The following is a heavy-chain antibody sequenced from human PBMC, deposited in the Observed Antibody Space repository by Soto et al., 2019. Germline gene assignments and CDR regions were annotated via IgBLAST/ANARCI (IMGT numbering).Heavy chain of an antibody. CDR1: GFIFRNYG. D-gene: IGHD2-21*02. CDR2: MSYDGSKK. Sequence: GGSLRLSCAASGFIFRNYGMYWVRQAPGRGLEWVAVMSYDGSKKYYGESVKGRFTISRDNSMNTLDLQMNSLRPEDTAMYFCAKDISQQFYCGDDCLNAMDVWGQGTTVTVSS. V-gene: IGHV3-30*18. J-gene: IGHJ6*02. CDR3: AKDISQQFYCGDDCLNAMDV.